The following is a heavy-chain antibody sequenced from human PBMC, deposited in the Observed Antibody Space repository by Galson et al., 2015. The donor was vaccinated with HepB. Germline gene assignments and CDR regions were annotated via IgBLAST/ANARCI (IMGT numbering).Heavy chain of an antibody. D-gene: IGHD3-10*01. Sequence: SVKVSCKASGYTFTSYYMHWVRQAPGQGLEWMGIINPSGGSTSYAQKFQGRVTMTRDTSTSTVYMELSSLRSEDTAVYYCARERGGGPWFGEPLGLISDYWGQGTLVTVSS. J-gene: IGHJ4*02. CDR1: GYTFTSYY. V-gene: IGHV1-46*01. CDR2: INPSGGST. CDR3: ARERGGGPWFGEPLGLISDY.